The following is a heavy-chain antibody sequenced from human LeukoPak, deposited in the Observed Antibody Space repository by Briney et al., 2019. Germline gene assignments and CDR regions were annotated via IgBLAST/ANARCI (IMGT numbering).Heavy chain of an antibody. CDR1: GGSISSYY. CDR2: IYYSGST. J-gene: IGHJ4*02. Sequence: SETLSLTCTVSGGSISSYYWSWIRQPPGKGLEWIGYIYYSGSTNYNPSLKSRVTISVDTSKNQFSLKLSSVTAADTAVYYCARTPSGSYYASDYCGQGTLVTVSS. V-gene: IGHV4-59*01. CDR3: ARTPSGSYYASDY. D-gene: IGHD1-26*01.